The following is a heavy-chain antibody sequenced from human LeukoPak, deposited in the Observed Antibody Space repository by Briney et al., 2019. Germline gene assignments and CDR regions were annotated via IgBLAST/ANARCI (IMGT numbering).Heavy chain of an antibody. D-gene: IGHD6-13*01. CDR2: ISERSSNI. Sequence: GGSLRLSCAASAFTFSSYSMNWVRQAPGKGLEWVSFISERSSNIYYADSVKGRFTISRDNPKNSVYLQMNSLRAEDTAVYYCARDVLAATGPFWGQGTLVTVSS. CDR3: ARDVLAATGPF. CDR1: AFTFSSYS. V-gene: IGHV3-48*01. J-gene: IGHJ4*02.